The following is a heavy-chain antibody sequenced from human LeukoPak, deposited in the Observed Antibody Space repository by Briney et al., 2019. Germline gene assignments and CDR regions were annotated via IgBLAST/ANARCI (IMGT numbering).Heavy chain of an antibody. Sequence: ASVKVSCKASGYTFTSYGISWVRQAPGQGLEWMGWISAYNGNTNYARKLQGRVTMTTDTSTSTAYMELRSLRSDDTAVYYCARDKDILTGYYFADYWGQGTLVTVSS. CDR3: ARDKDILTGYYFADY. J-gene: IGHJ4*02. CDR1: GYTFTSYG. V-gene: IGHV1-18*01. D-gene: IGHD3-9*01. CDR2: ISAYNGNT.